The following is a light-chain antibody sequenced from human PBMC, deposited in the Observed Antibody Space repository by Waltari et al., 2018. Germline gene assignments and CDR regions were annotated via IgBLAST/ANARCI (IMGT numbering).Light chain of an antibody. Sequence: QSALTQPRSVSGSPGQSVTISCTGTSSDVGGYNYVSWYQQHPGKVPKLMVYDVSQRPSGIRDRLSGSTSGNTASLTISGLQAEDEADYYCCSYGGSYTWVFGGGTRLTVL. J-gene: IGLJ3*02. CDR2: DVS. CDR1: SSDVGGYNY. CDR3: CSYGGSYTWV. V-gene: IGLV2-11*01.